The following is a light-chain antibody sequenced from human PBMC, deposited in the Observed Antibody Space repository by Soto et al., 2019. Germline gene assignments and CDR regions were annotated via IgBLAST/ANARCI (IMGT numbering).Light chain of an antibody. V-gene: IGLV2-8*01. CDR3: SSYAGSSTLYV. CDR2: EVS. Sequence: QSALTQPPSASGSPGQSVTISCTGTSSDVGGYNYVSWYQQHPGKAPKLMIYEVSERPSGVPDRFSGSKSGNTASLTVSGLQAEDEADYYCSSYAGSSTLYVFGSGTKLTVL. CDR1: SSDVGGYNY. J-gene: IGLJ1*01.